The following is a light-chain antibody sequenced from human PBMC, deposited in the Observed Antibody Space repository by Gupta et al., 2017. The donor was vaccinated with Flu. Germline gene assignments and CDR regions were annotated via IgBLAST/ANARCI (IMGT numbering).Light chain of an antibody. CDR3: QHYCRPPPNI. CDR1: QTVTNNL. V-gene: IGKV3-20*01. J-gene: IGKJ4*01. Sequence: ESVLTQFPGTLSLSPGESATLSCRASQTVTNNLLAWYQQKPGQAPRLVIFGASTRAPGIPGRFSGSGSGTDFTLTISSREPEDFAVYYCQHYCRPPPNIFGGGTKVEIK. CDR2: GAS.